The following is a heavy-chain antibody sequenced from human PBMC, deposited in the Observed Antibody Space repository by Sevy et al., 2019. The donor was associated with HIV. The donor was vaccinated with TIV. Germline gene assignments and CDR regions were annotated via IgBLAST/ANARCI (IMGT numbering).Heavy chain of an antibody. CDR3: TTDHRRDGIVVVPFEY. Sequence: RGSLRLSCAASGFTFSNAWMSWVRQSPGKGLEWVGRIRSKAGGGTTDYATIVKGKFTISRDDSRDILYLQLNSLETEGTAVYYCTTDHRRDGIVVVPFEYWGQGTLVTVSS. CDR1: GFTFSNAW. D-gene: IGHD2-15*01. V-gene: IGHV3-15*01. J-gene: IGHJ4*02. CDR2: IRSKAGGGTT.